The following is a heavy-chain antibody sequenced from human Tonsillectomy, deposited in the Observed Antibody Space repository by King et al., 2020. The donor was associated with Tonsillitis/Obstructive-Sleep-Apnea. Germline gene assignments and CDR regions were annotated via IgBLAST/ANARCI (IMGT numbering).Heavy chain of an antibody. V-gene: IGHV3-15*01. Sequence: VQLVESGGGLVKPGGSLRLSCAASGFTFSNAWMSWVRQAPGKGLEWVGRIKSKTDDGTTDYAAPVKGRFTISRDDSKNTLYLQMNSLKTEDTAVYYCTTAGADIDYWGQGTLVTVSS. CDR1: GFTFSNAW. CDR3: TTAGADIDY. D-gene: IGHD3-9*01. J-gene: IGHJ4*02. CDR2: IKSKTDDGTT.